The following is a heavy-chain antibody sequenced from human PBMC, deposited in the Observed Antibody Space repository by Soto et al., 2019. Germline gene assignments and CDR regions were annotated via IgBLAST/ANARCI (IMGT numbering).Heavy chain of an antibody. CDR1: GGSFSGYY. CDR2: INHSGST. Sequence: PSETLSLTCAVYGGSFSGYYWSWIRQPPGKGLEWIGEINHSGSTNYNPSLKSRVTISVDTSKNQFSLKLSSVTAEDTAVYYCVRDGVGSRHFYGFFDYWGQGALVTVSS. J-gene: IGHJ4*02. D-gene: IGHD3-10*01. V-gene: IGHV4-34*01. CDR3: VRDGVGSRHFYGFFDY.